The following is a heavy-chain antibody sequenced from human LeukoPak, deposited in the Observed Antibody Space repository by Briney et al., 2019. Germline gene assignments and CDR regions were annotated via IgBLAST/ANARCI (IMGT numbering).Heavy chain of an antibody. Sequence: GGSLRLSCAASGSTFSNSWMHGVRQAPGKGLEWVSRMNSDGSTINYADSVKGRFTISRDNARNILYLQMNSLGSEDTAVYFCARAGNYYYDYWGQGTLVTVSS. D-gene: IGHD1-7*01. CDR2: MNSDGSTI. J-gene: IGHJ4*02. V-gene: IGHV3-74*01. CDR1: GSTFSNSW. CDR3: ARAGNYYYDY.